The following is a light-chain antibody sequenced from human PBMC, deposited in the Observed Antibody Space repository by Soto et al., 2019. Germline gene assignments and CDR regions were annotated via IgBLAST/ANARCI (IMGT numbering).Light chain of an antibody. Sequence: QSALTQPPSVSGSPGQSVTISCTGTSNDIGSYNRVSWYQQPPGTAPKLMIYEVSNRPSGVPDRFSGSKSGNTASLTISGLQPEDEADYYCNSYTSGNTYVFGTGTKLTVL. V-gene: IGLV2-18*02. CDR2: EVS. CDR1: SNDIGSYNR. J-gene: IGLJ1*01. CDR3: NSYTSGNTYV.